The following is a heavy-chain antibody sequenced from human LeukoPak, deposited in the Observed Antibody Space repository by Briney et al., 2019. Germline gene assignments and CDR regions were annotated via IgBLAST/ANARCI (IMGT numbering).Heavy chain of an antibody. J-gene: IGHJ4*02. CDR2: IYNSGST. V-gene: IGHV4-39*01. D-gene: IGHD6-19*01. CDR3: ATSGWYLLPGIY. CDR1: GGSITSSTYY. Sequence: SETLSLTCTVSGGSITSSTYYWSWIRQPPGKGLEWIGSIYNSGSTYYTPSLKSRVTISVDTSKSQFSLKLTSVTAADTAVYYCATSGWYLLPGIYWGQGTLVTVSS.